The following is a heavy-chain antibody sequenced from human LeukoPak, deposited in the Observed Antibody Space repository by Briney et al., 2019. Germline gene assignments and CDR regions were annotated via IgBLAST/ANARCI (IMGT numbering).Heavy chain of an antibody. V-gene: IGHV3-7*03. Sequence: GGSLRLSCVASGFTFGKYWMSWVRQAPGKGLEWVANIKLDGSEKNYVDSVKGRFTISRDNTKNSLYLQMNSLRAEDTAEFYCARDQYDTWSRRGNFDSWGQGTLVIVSS. CDR2: IKLDGSEK. CDR3: ARDQYDTWSRRGNFDS. D-gene: IGHD3-3*01. CDR1: GFTFGKYW. J-gene: IGHJ4*02.